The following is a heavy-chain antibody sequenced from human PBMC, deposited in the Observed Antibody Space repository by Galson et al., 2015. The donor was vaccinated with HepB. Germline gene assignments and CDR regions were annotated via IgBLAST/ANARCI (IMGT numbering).Heavy chain of an antibody. Sequence: SVKVSCKASGGTFSSYAIGWVRQAPGQGLEWMGGIIPIFGTANYAQKFQGRVTITADESTSTAYMELSSLRSEDTAVYYCARVVERYCSSTSCIESYYYYYYMDVWGKGTTVTVSS. CDR2: IIPIFGTA. CDR1: GGTFSSYA. V-gene: IGHV1-69*13. J-gene: IGHJ6*03. CDR3: ARVVERYCSSTSCIESYYYYYYMDV. D-gene: IGHD2-2*01.